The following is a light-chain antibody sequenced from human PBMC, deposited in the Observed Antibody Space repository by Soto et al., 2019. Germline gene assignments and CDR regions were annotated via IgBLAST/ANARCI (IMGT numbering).Light chain of an antibody. CDR1: PGISNY. J-gene: IGKJ1*01. Sequence: IEMTQSPSSLSASVGARVTITCRAGPGISNYLAWYQQKPGKVPKLLIYAAFTLQSGVPSRFGGSGSWTDSTTTISSLQPEDVVYYYCQKYNSAPRTFGQGTKVDLK. V-gene: IGKV1-27*01. CDR2: AAF. CDR3: QKYNSAPRT.